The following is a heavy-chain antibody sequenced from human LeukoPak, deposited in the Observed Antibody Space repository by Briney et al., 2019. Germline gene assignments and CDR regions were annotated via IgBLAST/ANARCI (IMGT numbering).Heavy chain of an antibody. CDR1: GYTFTSYG. D-gene: IGHD3-10*01. V-gene: IGHV1-18*01. Sequence: ASVKVSCKASGYTFTSYGISWVRQALGQGLEWMGWISAYNGNTNYAQKLQGRVTMTTDTSTSTAYMELRSLRSDATAVYYCASPYYGSGSYLYWGQGTLVTVSS. CDR2: ISAYNGNT. J-gene: IGHJ4*02. CDR3: ASPYYGSGSYLY.